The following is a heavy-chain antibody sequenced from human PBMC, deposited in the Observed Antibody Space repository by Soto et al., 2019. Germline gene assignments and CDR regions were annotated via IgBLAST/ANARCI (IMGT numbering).Heavy chain of an antibody. D-gene: IGHD2-15*01. Sequence: QVQLQQWGAGLLKPSETLSLTCAVYGGSFSGYYWSWIRQPPGKGLEWIGEINHSGSTNYNPSLKSRVTISVDTSKNQFSLKLSSVTAADTAVYYCARAYRVVVAATEFDYWGQGTLVTVSS. CDR1: GGSFSGYY. J-gene: IGHJ4*02. CDR3: ARAYRVVVAATEFDY. CDR2: INHSGST. V-gene: IGHV4-34*01.